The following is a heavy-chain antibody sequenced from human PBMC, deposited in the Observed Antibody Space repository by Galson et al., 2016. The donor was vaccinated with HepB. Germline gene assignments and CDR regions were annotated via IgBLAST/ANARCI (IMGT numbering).Heavy chain of an antibody. J-gene: IGHJ4*02. CDR2: IYTSGST. Sequence: TLSLTCTVSGGSISSGNYYWSWIRQPAGKGLEWIGRIYTSGSTNYNPSLKSRVTMSVDTSKNQFSLNLSSVTAADTAVYYCARAGGSGSPSYYFDYWGRGTLVTVSS. CDR1: GGSISSGNYY. D-gene: IGHD3-10*01. V-gene: IGHV4-61*02. CDR3: ARAGGSGSPSYYFDY.